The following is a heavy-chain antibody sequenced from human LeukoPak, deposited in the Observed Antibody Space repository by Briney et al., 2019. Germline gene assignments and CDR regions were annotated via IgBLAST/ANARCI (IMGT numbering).Heavy chain of an antibody. D-gene: IGHD3-10*01. CDR3: ASTPGGGVYFVY. CDR1: GGSISSSSYY. J-gene: IGHJ4*02. Sequence: SETLSLTCTVSGGSISSSSYYWGWIRQPPGKGLEWIGSIYYSGSTYYNPSLKSRVTISVDTSKNQFSLKLSSVTAADTAVYYCASTPGGGVYFVYWGQGTLITVSS. CDR2: IYYSGST. V-gene: IGHV4-39*07.